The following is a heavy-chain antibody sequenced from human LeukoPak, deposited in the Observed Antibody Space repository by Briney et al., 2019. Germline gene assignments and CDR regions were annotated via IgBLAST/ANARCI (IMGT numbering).Heavy chain of an antibody. D-gene: IGHD3-9*01. CDR2: IYYSGST. V-gene: IGHV4-39*01. J-gene: IGHJ4*02. Sequence: SETLSLTCSVSGGSISSTSYYWGWIRQPLGKGLEWIGNIYYSGSTYYNPSLKSRVTISLDTSKNQFSLQLTSVTAADTAVYYCARGHDILTGYWYYFDYWGQGTLVTVSS. CDR1: GGSISSTSYY. CDR3: ARGHDILTGYWYYFDY.